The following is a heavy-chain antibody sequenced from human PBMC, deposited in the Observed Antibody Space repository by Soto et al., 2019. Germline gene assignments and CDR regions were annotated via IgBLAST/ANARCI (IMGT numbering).Heavy chain of an antibody. D-gene: IGHD3-9*01. J-gene: IGHJ6*02. Sequence: SETLSLTCTVSGGSISSSSYYWGWIRQPPGKGLEWIGSIYYSGSTYYNPSLKSRVTISVDTSKNQFSLKLSSVTAADTAVYYCARHGAEYYDILTGYPLYYYYGMDVWGQGTTVTVS. CDR3: ARHGAEYYDILTGYPLYYYYGMDV. CDR1: GGSISSSSYY. V-gene: IGHV4-39*01. CDR2: IYYSGST.